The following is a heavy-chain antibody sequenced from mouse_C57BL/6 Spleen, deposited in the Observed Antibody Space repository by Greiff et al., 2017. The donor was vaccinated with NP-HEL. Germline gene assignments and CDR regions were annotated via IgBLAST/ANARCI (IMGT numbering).Heavy chain of an antibody. CDR1: GYTFTSYW. CDR2: IYPGSGST. D-gene: IGHD2-4*01. V-gene: IGHV1-55*01. J-gene: IGHJ2*01. CDR3: ARADYDLYYFDY. Sequence: QVQLQQPGAELVKPGASVKMSCKASGYTFTSYWITWVKQRPGQGLEWIGDIYPGSGSTNYNEKFKSKATLTVDTSSSTAYMQLSSLTSEDSAVYYCARADYDLYYFDYWGQGTTLTVSS.